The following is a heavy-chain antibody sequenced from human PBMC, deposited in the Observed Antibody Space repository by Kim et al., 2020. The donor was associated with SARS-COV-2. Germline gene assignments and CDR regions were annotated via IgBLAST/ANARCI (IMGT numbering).Heavy chain of an antibody. CDR3: AGGGYYDYYYGRDV. CDR2: TYYRSKWYN. V-gene: IGHV6-1*01. D-gene: IGHD2-15*01. J-gene: IGHJ6*02. CDR1: GDSVSSNSAA. Sequence: SQTLSLTCDISGDSVSSNSAAWNWIRQSPSRGLEWLGRTYYRSKWYNDYAVSVKSRITINPDTSKNQFSLQLNSVTPEDTAVYYCAGGGYYDYYYGRDVWGQGTTVTVSS.